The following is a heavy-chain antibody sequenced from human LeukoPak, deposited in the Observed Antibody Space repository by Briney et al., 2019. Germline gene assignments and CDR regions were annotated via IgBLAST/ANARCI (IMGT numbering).Heavy chain of an antibody. V-gene: IGHV1-46*01. Sequence: GASVKVSCKASGYTFTSYYMHWVRQAPGQGLEWMGIINPSGGSTSYAQKFQGRVTMTRDTSTSTVYMELSSLRSEDTAVYYCARSKSTLPPYGGYGLDYWGQGTLVTVSS. CDR2: INPSGGST. D-gene: IGHD5-12*01. CDR3: ARSKSTLPPYGGYGLDY. CDR1: GYTFTSYY. J-gene: IGHJ4*02.